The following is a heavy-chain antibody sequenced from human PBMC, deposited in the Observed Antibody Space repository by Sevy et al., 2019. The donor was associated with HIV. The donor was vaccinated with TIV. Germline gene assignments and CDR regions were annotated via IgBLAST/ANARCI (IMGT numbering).Heavy chain of an antibody. CDR2: IGSSGNPI. CDR3: ARVSVDTNFYGMDV. J-gene: IGHJ6*02. CDR1: GFIFSSNE. Sequence: GGSLRLSCAASGFIFSSNEMNWVRQAPGKGLEWVSYIGSSGNPIYYADSVKGRFTISRGNAKNSLYLQMNSLRAEDTAVYYCARVSVDTNFYGMDVWGQGTTVTVSS. D-gene: IGHD5-18*01. V-gene: IGHV3-48*03.